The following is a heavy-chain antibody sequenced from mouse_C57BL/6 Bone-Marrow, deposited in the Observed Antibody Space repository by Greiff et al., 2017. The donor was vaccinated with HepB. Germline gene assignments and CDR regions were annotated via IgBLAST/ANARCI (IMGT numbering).Heavy chain of an antibody. CDR3: TLYDGYPAWFAY. CDR2: IDPENGDT. V-gene: IGHV14-4*01. CDR1: GFNIKDDY. Sequence: EVMLVESGAELVRPGASVKLSCTASGFNIKDDYMHWVKQRPEQGLEWIGWIDPENGDTEYASKFQGKATITADTSSNTAYLQLSSLTSEDTAVYYCTLYDGYPAWFAYWGQGTLVTVSA. J-gene: IGHJ3*01. D-gene: IGHD2-3*01.